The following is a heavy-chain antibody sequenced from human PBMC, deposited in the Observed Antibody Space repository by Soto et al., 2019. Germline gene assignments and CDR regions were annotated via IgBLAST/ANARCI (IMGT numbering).Heavy chain of an antibody. CDR3: ARVLLRRDAAFDI. J-gene: IGHJ3*02. CDR1: GGTFSSYT. D-gene: IGHD2-21*02. CDR2: IIPILGIA. V-gene: IGHV1-69*02. Sequence: QVQLVQSGAEVKKPGSSVKVSCKASGGTFSSYTISWVRQAPGQGLEWMGRIIPILGIANYAQKFQGRVTITAEKSTGTAYMELSSLRSEDTAVYYCARVLLRRDAAFDIWGQGTMVTVSS.